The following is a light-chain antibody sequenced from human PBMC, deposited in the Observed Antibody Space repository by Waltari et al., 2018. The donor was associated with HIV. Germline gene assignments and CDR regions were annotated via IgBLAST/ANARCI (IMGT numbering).Light chain of an antibody. J-gene: IGKJ5*01. V-gene: IGKV3-20*01. CDR1: QSVSGSY. CDR3: QQYGSSPIT. CDR2: GAS. Sequence: EIVLTQSPGTLSLSPGERATLSCRASQSVSGSYLAWYQQKPGQPPRPLIYGASSRATGIPDRFSGSGSGTDCTLTISRLEPEDFAVYYCQQYGSSPITFGQGTRLEIK.